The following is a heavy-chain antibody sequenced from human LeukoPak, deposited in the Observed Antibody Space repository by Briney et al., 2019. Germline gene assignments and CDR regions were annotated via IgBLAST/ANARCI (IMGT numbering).Heavy chain of an antibody. Sequence: GGFLRLSCAASGFTFSSYAMHWVRQAPGKGLEWVAVISYDGSNKYYADSVKGRFTISRDNSKNTLYLQMNSLRAEDTAVYYCARSPSSQLLASRFDPWGQGTLVTVSS. J-gene: IGHJ5*02. CDR3: ARSPSSQLLASRFDP. CDR1: GFTFSSYA. D-gene: IGHD2-2*01. CDR2: ISYDGSNK. V-gene: IGHV3-30*01.